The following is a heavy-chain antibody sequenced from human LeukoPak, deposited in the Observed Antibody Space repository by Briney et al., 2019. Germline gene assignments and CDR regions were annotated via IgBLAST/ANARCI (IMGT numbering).Heavy chain of an antibody. Sequence: SETLSLTCTVSGGSISSYYWSWIRQPPGKGLEWIGYIYYSGSTNYNPSLKSRVTISVDTSKNQFSLKLSSVTAADTAVYYCARVDPSDGSGSYSNPYYYYGMDVWGQGTTVTVSS. V-gene: IGHV4-59*01. CDR3: ARVDPSDGSGSYSNPYYYYGMDV. CDR2: IYYSGST. J-gene: IGHJ6*02. CDR1: GGSISSYY. D-gene: IGHD3-10*01.